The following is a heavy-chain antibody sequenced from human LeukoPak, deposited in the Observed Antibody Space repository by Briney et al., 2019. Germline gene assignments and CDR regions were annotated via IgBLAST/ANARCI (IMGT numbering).Heavy chain of an antibody. CDR1: GFTFSSYD. D-gene: IGHD6-6*01. CDR3: AKDVEYSSSELDY. Sequence: PGGSLRLSCAASGFTFSSYDMHWVRQAPGKGLEWVALISSDGSNKLYADSVKGRFTFSRDNSKNTLYLQMNSLRAEDTAVYYCAKDVEYSSSELDYWGQGTLVTVSS. V-gene: IGHV3-30-3*01. J-gene: IGHJ4*02. CDR2: ISSDGSNK.